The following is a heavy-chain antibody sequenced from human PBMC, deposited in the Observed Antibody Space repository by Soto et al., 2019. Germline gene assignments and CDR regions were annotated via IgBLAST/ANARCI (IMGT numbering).Heavy chain of an antibody. CDR3: ARDLGGWPDY. CDR2: INAGNGNT. CDR1: GYTFTSYA. Sequence: QVQLVQSGAEVKKPGASVKVSCKASGYTFTSYAIHWVRQAPGQRLEWMGWINAGNGNTKYSQKFQDRVTITRDTSVSTSYIKLSSLRSEDTAVYYCARDLGGWPDYWGQGTLGTVSS. J-gene: IGHJ4*02. D-gene: IGHD6-19*01. V-gene: IGHV1-3*01.